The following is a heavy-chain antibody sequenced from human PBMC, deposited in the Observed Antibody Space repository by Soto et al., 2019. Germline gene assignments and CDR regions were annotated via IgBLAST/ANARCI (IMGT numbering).Heavy chain of an antibody. CDR2: ISGSGATT. J-gene: IGHJ4*02. CDR3: VKPPPGYSSSWFYFAD. V-gene: IGHV3-23*01. CDR1: GFTFSSHA. Sequence: EVQLLESGGGLVQPGGSLRLSCIASGFTFSSHAMSWVRQAPEKGLEWVSGISGSGATTFYADSVKGRFAMSRDNSQNTLYLQMNSLRTEDTAVYYCVKPPPGYSSSWFYFADWGQGTLVTVSS. D-gene: IGHD6-13*01.